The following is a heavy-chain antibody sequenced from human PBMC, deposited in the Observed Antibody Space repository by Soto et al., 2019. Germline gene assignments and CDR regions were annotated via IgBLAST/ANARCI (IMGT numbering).Heavy chain of an antibody. CDR1: GFTFSSYG. CDR3: AKDRNYGIAAAGLFDY. Sequence: LRLSCAASGFTFSSYGMHWVRQAPGKGLEWVAVISYDGSNKYYADSVKGRFTISRDNSKNTLYLQMNSLRAEDTAVYYCAKDRNYGIAAAGLFDYWGQGTLVTVSS. J-gene: IGHJ4*02. V-gene: IGHV3-30*18. D-gene: IGHD6-13*01. CDR2: ISYDGSNK.